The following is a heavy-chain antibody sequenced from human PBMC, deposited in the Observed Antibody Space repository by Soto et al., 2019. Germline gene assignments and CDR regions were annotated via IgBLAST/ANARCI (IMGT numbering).Heavy chain of an antibody. D-gene: IGHD6-19*01. Sequence: PGGSLRLSCAASGFTFSDYAMHLVRQAPGKGLEWVAVVSHDGRNTHYADSVKGRFTISRDSSKNTVSLEMTSLRAGDTAVYYCAKGGRQWLVTSDFNYWGQGA. CDR2: VSHDGRNT. J-gene: IGHJ4*02. V-gene: IGHV3-30*18. CDR1: GFTFSDYA. CDR3: AKGGRQWLVTSDFNY.